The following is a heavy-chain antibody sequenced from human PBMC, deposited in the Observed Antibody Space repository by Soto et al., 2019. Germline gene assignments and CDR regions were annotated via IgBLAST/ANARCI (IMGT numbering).Heavy chain of an antibody. Sequence: GASVKVSCKASGGTFSSYAISWVRQAPGQGLEWMGGIIPIFGTANYAQKFQGRVTITADKSTSTAYMELSSLRSGDTAVYYCARDQFGWYTSYYYYGMDVWGQGTTVTVSS. V-gene: IGHV1-69*06. CDR1: GGTFSSYA. CDR3: ARDQFGWYTSYYYYGMDV. D-gene: IGHD6-19*01. J-gene: IGHJ6*02. CDR2: IIPIFGTA.